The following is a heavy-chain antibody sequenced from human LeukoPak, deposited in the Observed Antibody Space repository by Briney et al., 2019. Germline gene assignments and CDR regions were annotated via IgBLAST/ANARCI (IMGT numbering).Heavy chain of an antibody. J-gene: IGHJ6*03. Sequence: GGSLRLSCAASGFTFSSYAMSWVRQAPGKGLEWVSAISGSGGSTYYADSVKGRSTISRDNSKNTLYLQMNSLRAEDTAVYYCAKYCGGDCYPPIDYYYYYYMDVWGKGTTVTVSS. CDR3: AKYCGGDCYPPIDYYYYYYMDV. V-gene: IGHV3-23*01. D-gene: IGHD2-21*02. CDR2: ISGSGGST. CDR1: GFTFSSYA.